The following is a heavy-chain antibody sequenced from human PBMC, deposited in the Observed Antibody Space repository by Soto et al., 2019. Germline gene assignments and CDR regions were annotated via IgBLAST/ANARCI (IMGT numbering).Heavy chain of an antibody. CDR1: GGSISSSSYY. J-gene: IGHJ5*02. CDR2: ISCSGST. D-gene: IGHD2-15*01. CDR3: ARHGKYCSGSSCYSGLYHWFDP. Sequence: QLQLQESGPGLVKPSEPLSLTCTVSGGSISSSSYYWGWIRQPPGKGLGGIGGISCSGSTYYNPSLNSRVPLSVETSRSQFSLTRRFVTDAETAVYLCARHGKYCSGSSCYSGLYHWFDPWGQGTLVTVSS. V-gene: IGHV4-39*01.